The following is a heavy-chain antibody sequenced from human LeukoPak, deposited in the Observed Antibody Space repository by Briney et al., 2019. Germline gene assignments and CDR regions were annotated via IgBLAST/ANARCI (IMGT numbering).Heavy chain of an antibody. V-gene: IGHV3-48*01. Sequence: GGSLRLSCAASGFTFSSYSMNWVRQAPGKGLEWVSYISSSSSTIYYADSVKGRFTISRDNAKNSLYLQMNSLRAEDTAVYYCARDYNPRISWAFDIWGQGTMVTVSS. CDR3: ARDYNPRISWAFDI. J-gene: IGHJ3*02. CDR2: ISSSSSTI. CDR1: GFTFSSYS. D-gene: IGHD1-14*01.